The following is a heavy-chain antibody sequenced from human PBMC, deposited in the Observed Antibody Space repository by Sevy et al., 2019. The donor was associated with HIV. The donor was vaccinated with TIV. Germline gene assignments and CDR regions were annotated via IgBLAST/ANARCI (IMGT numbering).Heavy chain of an antibody. CDR2: ISWNSGSI. Sequence: GGSLRLSCAASGFTFSSYAMSWVRQAPGKGLEWVSGISWNSGSIGYADSVKGRFTISRDNAKNSLYLQMNSLRAEDTALYYCAKTRQLWYYGMDVWGQGTTVTVSS. CDR3: AKTRQLWYYGMDV. J-gene: IGHJ6*02. V-gene: IGHV3-9*01. D-gene: IGHD5-18*01. CDR1: GFTFSSYA.